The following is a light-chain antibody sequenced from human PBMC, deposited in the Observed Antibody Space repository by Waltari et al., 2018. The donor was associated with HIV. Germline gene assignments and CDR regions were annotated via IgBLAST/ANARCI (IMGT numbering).Light chain of an antibody. V-gene: IGLV2-14*01. CDR2: EVY. CDR3: SSYTSSSTPYV. Sequence: QSALTQPASVSGSPGQSITISCTGTSSDVGGYNFVSWYQQHPGKTPKVMIYEVYNRPSVVAHRFSVSKSGNPASLTISGLQAEDEADYYCSSYTSSSTPYVFGTGTKVTVL. J-gene: IGLJ1*01. CDR1: SSDVGGYNF.